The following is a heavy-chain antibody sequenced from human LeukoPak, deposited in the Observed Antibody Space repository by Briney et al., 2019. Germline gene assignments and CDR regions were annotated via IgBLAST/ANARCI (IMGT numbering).Heavy chain of an antibody. V-gene: IGHV3-48*03. CDR1: GFTFSSYE. CDR2: ISSSGSTI. J-gene: IGHJ4*02. D-gene: IGHD3-22*01. CDR3: AKDQDYYDSSGYSH. Sequence: GGSLRLSCAASGFTFSSYEMNWVRQAPGKGLEWVSYISSSGSTIYYADSVKGRFTISRDNAKNSLYLQMNSLRAEDTAVYYCAKDQDYYDSSGYSHWGQGTLVTVSS.